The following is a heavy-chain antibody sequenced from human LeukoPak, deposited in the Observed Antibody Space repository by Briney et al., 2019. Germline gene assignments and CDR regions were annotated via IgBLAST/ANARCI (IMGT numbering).Heavy chain of an antibody. CDR3: ARGGTPSYYYYMDV. CDR2: INPNSGGT. J-gene: IGHJ6*03. Sequence: ASVKVSCKASGYTFTGYYMNWVRQAPGQGLEWMGWINPNSGGTNYAQKFQGRVTMTRDTSISTAYMELSRLRSDDTAVYYCARGGTPSYYYYMDVWGKGTTVTVSS. CDR1: GYTFTGYY. D-gene: IGHD2-21*01. V-gene: IGHV1-2*02.